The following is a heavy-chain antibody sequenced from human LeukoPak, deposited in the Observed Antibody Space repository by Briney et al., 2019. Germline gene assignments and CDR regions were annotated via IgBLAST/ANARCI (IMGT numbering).Heavy chain of an antibody. CDR3: ARQRVGVDN. D-gene: IGHD2-15*01. J-gene: IGHJ3*02. Sequence: ASVKVSCKASGYTFTSYDINWGRQATGQGLEGRGWMNPNSGNTGYAQKFQGRVTMTRNTSISTAYMELRSLRSEDPAVYYCARQRVGVDNWGQGTMVTVSS. CDR2: MNPNSGNT. CDR1: GYTFTSYD. V-gene: IGHV1-8*01.